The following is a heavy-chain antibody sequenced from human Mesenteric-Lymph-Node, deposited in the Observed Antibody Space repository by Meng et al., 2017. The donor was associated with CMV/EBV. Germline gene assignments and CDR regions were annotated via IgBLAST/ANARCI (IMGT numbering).Heavy chain of an antibody. Sequence: ASVKVSCKASGYTFNGYYIHWVRQAPGQGLEWMGITNPSGESTTYAQMFQGRVTMTRDTSTSTVYMELSSLRSEDTAVYYCASTTDYDFWSGSYWGQGTLVTVSS. CDR3: ASTTDYDFWSGSY. CDR1: GYTFNGYY. D-gene: IGHD3-3*01. V-gene: IGHV1-46*02. J-gene: IGHJ4*02. CDR2: TNPSGEST.